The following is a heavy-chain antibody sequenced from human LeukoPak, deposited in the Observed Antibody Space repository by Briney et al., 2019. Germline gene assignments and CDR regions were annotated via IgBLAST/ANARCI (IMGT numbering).Heavy chain of an antibody. V-gene: IGHV3-30*18. CDR3: AKLPGFSSSSFDY. CDR1: GFTFSSYG. J-gene: IGHJ4*02. Sequence: GRSLRLSCAASGFTFSSYGMHWVRQAPGKGLEWAAVISYDGSNKYYADSVKGRFTISRDNSKNTLYLQMNSLRAEDTAVYYCAKLPGFSSSSFDYWGQGTLVTVSS. D-gene: IGHD6-6*01. CDR2: ISYDGSNK.